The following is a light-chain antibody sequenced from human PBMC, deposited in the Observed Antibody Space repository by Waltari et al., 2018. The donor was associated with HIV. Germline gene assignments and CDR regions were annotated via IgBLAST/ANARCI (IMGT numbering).Light chain of an antibody. CDR1: TGAATSGPS. CDR3: LLSYGGPRV. CDR2: DTS. V-gene: IGLV7-46*01. Sequence: QAVVTQEPSLTVSPGGTVTLTCGSSTGAATSGPSPYWFQQRPGQAPRTLIHDTSNKHSWTPARFSGSLLGGKAALTLSGAQPEDEAEYYCLLSYGGPRVFGGGTKLTVL. J-gene: IGLJ2*01.